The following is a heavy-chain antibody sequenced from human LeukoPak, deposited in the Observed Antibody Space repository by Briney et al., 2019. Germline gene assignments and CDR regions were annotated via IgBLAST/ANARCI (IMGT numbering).Heavy chain of an antibody. CDR1: GGSISSGSYY. V-gene: IGHV4-61*02. CDR3: ARGLSTLDYYDSSGYGY. CDR2: IYSSGST. Sequence: SETLSLTCTVSGGSISSGSYYWSWIRQPAGKGLEWIGRIYSSGSTDYNPSLKSRVTISLDTSKNLFSLKLSSVTAADTAVYYCARGLSTLDYYDSSGYGYWGQGTLVTVSS. D-gene: IGHD3-22*01. J-gene: IGHJ4*02.